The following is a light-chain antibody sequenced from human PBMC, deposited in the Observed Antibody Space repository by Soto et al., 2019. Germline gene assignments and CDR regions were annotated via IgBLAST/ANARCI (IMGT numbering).Light chain of an antibody. Sequence: QSALTQPASVSGSPGQSITISCTGTSSDVGGYDYVSWYQHHPGKAPKLMIYEGSNRPSGVSNRFSGSKSGSTASLTNSGRQAQNKTFYYCGSYTTTATLVVFGTGTKFTGL. V-gene: IGLV2-14*01. CDR2: EGS. J-gene: IGLJ1*01. CDR1: SSDVGGYDY. CDR3: GSYTTTATLVV.